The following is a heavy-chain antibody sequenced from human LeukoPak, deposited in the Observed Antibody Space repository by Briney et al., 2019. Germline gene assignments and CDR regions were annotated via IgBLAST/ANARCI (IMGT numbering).Heavy chain of an antibody. CDR2: INPSGGST. Sequence: ASVKVSCKASGYTSTSYYMHWVRQAPGQGLEWMGIINPSGGSTSYAQKFQGRVTMTRDTSTSTVYMELSSLRSEDTAVYYCARGRFGNGGDCYPDYWGQGTLVTVSS. CDR3: ARGRFGNGGDCYPDY. D-gene: IGHD2-21*02. J-gene: IGHJ4*02. V-gene: IGHV1-46*01. CDR1: GYTSTSYY.